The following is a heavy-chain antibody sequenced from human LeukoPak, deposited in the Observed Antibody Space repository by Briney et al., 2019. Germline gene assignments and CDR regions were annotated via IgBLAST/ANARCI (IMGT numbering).Heavy chain of an antibody. D-gene: IGHD6-19*01. CDR1: GFTFSSYA. V-gene: IGHV3-23*01. CDR3: AKDGMYSSGWYIDY. Sequence: GGSLRLSCAASGFTFSSYAMSWVRQAPGKGLEWVSAISGSGGSTYYADSVKGRFTISRDNSKNTLYLQMNSLRAEDTAVYYCAKDGMYSSGWYIDYWGQGTLVTVSS. J-gene: IGHJ4*02. CDR2: ISGSGGST.